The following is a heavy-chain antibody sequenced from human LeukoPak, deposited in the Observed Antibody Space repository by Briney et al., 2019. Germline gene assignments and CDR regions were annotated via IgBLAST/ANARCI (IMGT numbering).Heavy chain of an antibody. CDR2: IYYSGST. CDR3: ARDRATSFGNLFDY. V-gene: IGHV4-59*01. J-gene: IGHJ4*02. Sequence: SETLSLTCTVSGGSISGYHWNWIRQPPGKGLEWIGNIYYSGSTNYSPSLKSRVTISVDTSGNQFSLKLSSVTAADTAVYYCARDRATSFGNLFDYWGQGALVTVSS. D-gene: IGHD2-2*01. CDR1: GGSISGYH.